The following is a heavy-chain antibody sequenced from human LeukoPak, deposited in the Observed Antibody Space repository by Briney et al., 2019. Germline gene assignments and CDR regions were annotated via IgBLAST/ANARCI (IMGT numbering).Heavy chain of an antibody. D-gene: IGHD2-2*01. CDR2: ISGSGGST. CDR3: AKSEIVVVPAAMLANYYYYGMDV. CDR1: GFTFSSYA. J-gene: IGHJ6*02. V-gene: IGHV3-23*01. Sequence: PGGSLRLSCAASGFTFSSYAMSWVRQAPGKGLEWVSAISGSGGSTYYADSVKGRFTISRDNSKNTLYLQMNSLGAEDTAVYYCAKSEIVVVPAAMLANYYYYGMDVWGQGTTVTVSS.